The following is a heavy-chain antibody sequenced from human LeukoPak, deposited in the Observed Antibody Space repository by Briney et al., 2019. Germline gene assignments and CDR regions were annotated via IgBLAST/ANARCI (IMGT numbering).Heavy chain of an antibody. CDR2: INPNSGGT. CDR1: GGTXSSYA. Sequence: ASVKVSCKASGGTXSSYAISWVRQAPGQGLEWMGWINPNSGGTNSAQEFQGRVTMTRDTSISTAYMELSRLRSDDTAVYYCARAPLFDHWGQGTLVTVSS. CDR3: ARAPLFDH. J-gene: IGHJ4*02. V-gene: IGHV1-2*02.